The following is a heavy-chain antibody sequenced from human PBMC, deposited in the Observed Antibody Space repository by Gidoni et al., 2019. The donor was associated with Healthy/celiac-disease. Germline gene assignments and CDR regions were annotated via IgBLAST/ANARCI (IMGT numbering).Heavy chain of an antibody. CDR2: IIPILGIA. V-gene: IGHV1-69*08. CDR1: VGTFRSYT. CDR3: ARDLPSGHGDYYFDY. D-gene: IGHD4-17*01. Sequence: QVQLVQSGAEVKKPGSSVKVSCKASVGTFRSYTFSWVRQAPGQGLEWMGRIIPILGIANYAQKFQGRVTITADKSTSTAYMELSSLRSEDTAVYYCARDLPSGHGDYYFDYWGQGTLVTVSS. J-gene: IGHJ4*02.